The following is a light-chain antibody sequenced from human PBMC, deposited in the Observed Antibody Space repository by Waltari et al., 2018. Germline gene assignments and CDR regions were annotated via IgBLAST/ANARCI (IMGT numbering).Light chain of an antibody. J-gene: IGKJ4*01. CDR3: QQYYSTPPIT. CDR1: QGISAS. Sequence: DIQMTQSPSSLSASVGDKVTITCRASQGISASLGWYQQKPGKAPKLLVYAAARVDTGVPSRFSGSGSGTEYTLTISSLQPEDFATYYCQQYYSTPPITFGGGTRVEIK. V-gene: IGKV1-NL1*01. CDR2: AAA.